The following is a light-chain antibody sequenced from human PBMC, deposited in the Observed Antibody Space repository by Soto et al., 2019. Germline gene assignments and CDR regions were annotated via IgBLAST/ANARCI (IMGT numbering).Light chain of an antibody. V-gene: IGKV3-20*01. CDR1: QSVSSSY. CDR2: DAS. Sequence: EIVLTQFPGTLSLSPGERATLSCRASQSVSSSYLAWYQQKPGQAPRVLIFDASNRATGAPDRFSGSGSGTDFTLTISRLEPEDFAVYYCQQYGSSPLTFGGGTRVEIK. J-gene: IGKJ4*01. CDR3: QQYGSSPLT.